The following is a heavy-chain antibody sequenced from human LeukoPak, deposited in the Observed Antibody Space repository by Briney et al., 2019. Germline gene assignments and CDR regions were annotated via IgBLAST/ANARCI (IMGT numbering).Heavy chain of an antibody. V-gene: IGHV4-39*07. D-gene: IGHD4-17*01. Sequence: SETLSLTCTVSGGSISSSSYYWGWIRQPPGKGLEWIGSIYYSGSTYYNPSLKSRVTISVDTSKNQFSLKLSSVTAADTAVYYCARDPGGDDAFDIWGQGTMVTVSS. CDR3: ARDPGGDDAFDI. J-gene: IGHJ3*02. CDR2: IYYSGST. CDR1: GGSISSSSYY.